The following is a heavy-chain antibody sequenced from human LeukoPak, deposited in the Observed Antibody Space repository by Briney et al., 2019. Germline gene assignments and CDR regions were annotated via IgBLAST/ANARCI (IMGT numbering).Heavy chain of an antibody. Sequence: GASVKVSCKTSGYTFTSYGISWVRQAPGQGLEWMGWISAYNGNTNYAQKLQGRVTMTTDTSTSTAYMELRSLRSDDTAVYYCARLEEYPTIAMFDYWGQGTLVTVSS. CDR1: GYTFTSYG. CDR3: ARLEEYPTIAMFDY. D-gene: IGHD4/OR15-4a*01. J-gene: IGHJ4*02. CDR2: ISAYNGNT. V-gene: IGHV1-18*01.